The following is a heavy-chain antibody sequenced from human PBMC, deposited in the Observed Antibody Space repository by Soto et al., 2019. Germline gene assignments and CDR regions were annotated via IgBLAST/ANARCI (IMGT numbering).Heavy chain of an antibody. CDR1: GGTFSSYA. CDR3: ARVSRDYDILTGYYYFNWFDP. Sequence: QVQLVQSGAEVKKPGSSVKVSCKASGGTFSSYAISWVRQAPGQGLEWMGGIIPIFGTANYAQKFQGRVTITADESTSTAYMELSSLRSEDTVVYYCARVSRDYDILTGYYYFNWFDPWGQGTLVTVSS. V-gene: IGHV1-69*01. CDR2: IIPIFGTA. J-gene: IGHJ5*02. D-gene: IGHD3-9*01.